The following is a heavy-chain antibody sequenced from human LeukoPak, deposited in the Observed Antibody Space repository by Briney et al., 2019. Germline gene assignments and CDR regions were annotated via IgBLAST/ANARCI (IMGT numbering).Heavy chain of an antibody. CDR1: GFAFSNYA. J-gene: IGHJ4*02. Sequence: GGSLRLSCAASGFAFSNYAMSWVRQTPGKGLEWVSSIGGSGADTYSADSVKGRFIISRDNSKNTLYLQRNSLRAEDTAVYYFAKDLTPSGGFWGQGALVTVSS. D-gene: IGHD5-12*01. CDR2: IGGSGADT. V-gene: IGHV3-23*01. CDR3: AKDLTPSGGF.